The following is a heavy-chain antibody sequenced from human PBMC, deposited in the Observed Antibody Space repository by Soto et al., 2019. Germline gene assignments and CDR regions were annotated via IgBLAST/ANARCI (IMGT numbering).Heavy chain of an antibody. CDR1: GGSFSGYY. Sequence: QVQLQQWGAGLLKPSETLSLTCAVYGGSFSGYYWTWIRQAPGKGLEWIGEINHCGGTNYNSSLKSRVTISVDTSKNQFSLILYSVTAADTAGYYCARDRQYYQFWSGCQNEGPCAMDVWGQGNTVTVSS. CDR3: ARDRQYYQFWSGCQNEGPCAMDV. V-gene: IGHV4-34*02. D-gene: IGHD3-3*02. CDR2: INHCGGT. J-gene: IGHJ6*02.